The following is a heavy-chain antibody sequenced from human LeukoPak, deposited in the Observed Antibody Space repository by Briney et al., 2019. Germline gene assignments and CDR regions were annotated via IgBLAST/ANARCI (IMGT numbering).Heavy chain of an antibody. CDR3: AKDDYSRSFNY. D-gene: IGHD6-13*01. CDR1: GFTFSNFD. Sequence: GGSLRLSCAASGFTFSNFDMSWVRQAPGKGLEWVSGLSGGGGSTYYADSVKGRFTISRDNSKNTLYLQMNSLRAEDTAVNYCAKDDYSRSFNYWGQGTLVTVSS. J-gene: IGHJ4*02. V-gene: IGHV3-23*01. CDR2: LSGGGGST.